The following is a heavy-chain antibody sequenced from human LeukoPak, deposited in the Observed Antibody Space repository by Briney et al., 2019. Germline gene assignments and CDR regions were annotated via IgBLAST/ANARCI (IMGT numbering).Heavy chain of an antibody. CDR2: IWYDGSNK. J-gene: IGHJ4*02. CDR3: ARGGPEWPLDY. Sequence: GGSLRLSCAASGFTFSNFWMTWVRQAPGKGLEWVAVIWYDGSNKYYADSVKGRFTISRDNSKNTLYLQMNSLRVEDTAVYYCARGGPEWPLDYWGQGTLVTVSS. D-gene: IGHD3-3*01. CDR1: GFTFSNFW. V-gene: IGHV3-33*08.